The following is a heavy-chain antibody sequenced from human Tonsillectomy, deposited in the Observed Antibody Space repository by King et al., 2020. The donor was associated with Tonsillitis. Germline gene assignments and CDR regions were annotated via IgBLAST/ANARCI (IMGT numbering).Heavy chain of an antibody. Sequence: VQLVESGGGVVQPGRSLRLSCAASGFSFRNHAMHWVRQAPGKGLEWVATISYHGTNKFYADSVKGRFSISKDNSKNTLYLQMNSLRVEDTAVYHCARDPESNVWHLAAYCCGQGTLFTVSS. CDR1: GFSFRNHA. CDR3: ARDPESNVWHLAAYC. D-gene: IGHD6-25*01. V-gene: IGHV3-30*04. CDR2: ISYHGTNK. J-gene: IGHJ4*02.